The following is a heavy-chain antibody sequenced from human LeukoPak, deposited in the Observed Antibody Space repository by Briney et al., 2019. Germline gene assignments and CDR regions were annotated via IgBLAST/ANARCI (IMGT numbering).Heavy chain of an antibody. CDR1: GCTFASYG. V-gene: IGHV1-18*01. CDR2: ISVYNGNT. Sequence: AVVTGSCKASGCTFASYGMRWVGQAAGQGLEWMGWISVYNGNTNYAQKLQGRVTMTTDTSTSTAYMELRSLRSDDTAVYYCAREIQSRADYWGQGTLVTVSS. J-gene: IGHJ4*02. CDR3: AREIQSRADY.